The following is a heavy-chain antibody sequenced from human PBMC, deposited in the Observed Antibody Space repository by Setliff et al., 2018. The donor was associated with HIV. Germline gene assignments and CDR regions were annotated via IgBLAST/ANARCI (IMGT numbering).Heavy chain of an antibody. CDR1: GGTFSSYA. J-gene: IGHJ4*02. D-gene: IGHD1-1*01. CDR3: AREVTHMATTYFDS. V-gene: IGHV1-69*13. Sequence: ASVKVSCKASGGTFSSYAISWVRQAPGQGLEWMGGIIPIIDTTNYAQKFQGRITITADESTSTAYMELSSLRSEDTAIFYCAREVTHMATTYFDSWGQGTLVTVSS. CDR2: IIPIIDTT.